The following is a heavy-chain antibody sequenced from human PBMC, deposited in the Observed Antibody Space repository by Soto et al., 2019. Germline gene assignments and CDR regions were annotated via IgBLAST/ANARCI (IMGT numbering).Heavy chain of an antibody. D-gene: IGHD5-12*01. CDR2: IYYSGST. V-gene: IGHV4-39*01. CDR1: GGSISSSSYY. CDR3: AGSRDGYNGWFDP. Sequence: PSETLSLTCTVSGGSISSSSYYWGWIRQPPGKGLGWIGSIYYSGSTYYNPSLKSRVTISVDTSKNQFSLKLSSVTAADTAVYYCAGSRDGYNGWFDPWGQGTLVTVSS. J-gene: IGHJ5*02.